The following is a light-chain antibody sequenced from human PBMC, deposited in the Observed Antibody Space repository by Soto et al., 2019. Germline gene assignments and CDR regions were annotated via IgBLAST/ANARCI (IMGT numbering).Light chain of an antibody. Sequence: QSVLTQPPSASGTPGQRVPVSCSGSSSNIGSNSVNWYQRLPGTAPKLLIYTNYQRPSGVPDRFSGSKSGTSASLAISGLQSEDEADYYCAVWDDNLNAYVFGTGTKVTVL. CDR1: SSNIGSNS. J-gene: IGLJ1*01. V-gene: IGLV1-44*01. CDR3: AVWDDNLNAYV. CDR2: TNY.